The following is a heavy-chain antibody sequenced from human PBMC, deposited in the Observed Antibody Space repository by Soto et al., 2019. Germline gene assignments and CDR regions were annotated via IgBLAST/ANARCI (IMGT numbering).Heavy chain of an antibody. J-gene: IGHJ4*02. CDR3: ATAEVDY. CDR1: GFTFGDYW. CDR2: MNSDGSEI. Sequence: GGSLRLSCAASGFTFGDYWMHWVRQAPGKGLEWVSRMNSDGSEINYADSVKGRFIVSRDNAKSTLHLQMTSLRAEDTAVYYCATAEVDYWGPGVLVTVSS. V-gene: IGHV3-74*01.